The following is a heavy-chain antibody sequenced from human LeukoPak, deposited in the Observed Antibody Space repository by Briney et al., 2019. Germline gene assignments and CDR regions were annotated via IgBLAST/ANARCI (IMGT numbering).Heavy chain of an antibody. V-gene: IGHV3-30*02. CDR1: GFTFSSFG. Sequence: PGGSLRLSCAASGFTFSSFGMHWVRQAPGKGLEWLAFIRYDGTDKYYADSVKGRFTISRDNSKNTLYLQMNSLRPEDTAVYYCAPRVVVITAPFDYWGQGTLVTVSS. D-gene: IGHD2-21*01. CDR2: IRYDGTDK. CDR3: APRVVVITAPFDY. J-gene: IGHJ4*02.